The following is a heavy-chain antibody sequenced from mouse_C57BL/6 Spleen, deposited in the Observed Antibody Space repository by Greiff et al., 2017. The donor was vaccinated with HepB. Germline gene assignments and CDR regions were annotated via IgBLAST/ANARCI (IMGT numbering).Heavy chain of an antibody. CDR1: GYTFTSYW. Sequence: QVQLQQPGAELVRPGSSVKLSCKASGYTFTSYWMDWVKQRPGQGLEWIGNIYPSDSETHYNQKFKDKATLTVDKSSSTAYMQLSRLTSEDSAVYYCAREITTVVSYWGQGTLVTVSA. D-gene: IGHD1-1*01. J-gene: IGHJ3*01. CDR2: IYPSDSET. V-gene: IGHV1-61*01. CDR3: AREITTVVSY.